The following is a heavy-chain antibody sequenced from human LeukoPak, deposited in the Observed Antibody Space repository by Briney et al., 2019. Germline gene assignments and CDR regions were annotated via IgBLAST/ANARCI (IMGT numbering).Heavy chain of an antibody. D-gene: IGHD2-15*01. CDR1: GFTFSSYA. V-gene: IGHV3-23*01. Sequence: GGSLRLSCAASGFTFSSYAMSWVRPAPGKGLEWVSAIWGSGGSTYYVDSVKGRFTISRENSKNTLYLQMNSLRAEDTAVYYCAKLDIVVVVAAPTPNWFDPWGQGTLVTVSS. J-gene: IGHJ5*02. CDR3: AKLDIVVVVAAPTPNWFDP. CDR2: IWGSGGST.